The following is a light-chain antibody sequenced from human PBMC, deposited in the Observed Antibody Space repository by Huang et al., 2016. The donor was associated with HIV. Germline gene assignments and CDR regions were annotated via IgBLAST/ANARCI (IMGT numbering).Light chain of an antibody. CDR1: QSVSSN. CDR2: GAA. J-gene: IGKJ4*01. Sequence: EIVMTQSPATLSVSPGERATLSCRASQSVSSNLAWYQQKPGQAPRLRIYGAATRATCIPDRCSGSGSGTEFTLTISSLQSEDFAVYYCQQYNNWPPLTFGGGTKVEIK. CDR3: QQYNNWPPLT. V-gene: IGKV3-15*01.